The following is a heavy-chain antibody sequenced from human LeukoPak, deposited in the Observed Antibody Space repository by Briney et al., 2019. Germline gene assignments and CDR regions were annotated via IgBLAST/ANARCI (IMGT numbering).Heavy chain of an antibody. CDR1: GYTFTSYG. V-gene: IGHV1-18*01. CDR2: ISAYNGNT. Sequence: ASVKVSCKASGYTFTSYGISWVRQAPGQGLEWMGWISAYNGNTNYAQKLQGRVTMTTDTSTSTAYMELRSLRSDDTAVYYCARDREPPDHDYSNYGSWWRPLSSCYYYGMDVWGQGTTVTVSS. D-gene: IGHD4-11*01. CDR3: ARDREPPDHDYSNYGSWWRPLSSCYYYGMDV. J-gene: IGHJ6*02.